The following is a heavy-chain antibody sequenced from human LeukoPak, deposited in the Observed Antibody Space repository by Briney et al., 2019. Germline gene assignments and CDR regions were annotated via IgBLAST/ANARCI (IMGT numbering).Heavy chain of an antibody. CDR3: ATWEYSSGWYLFDY. Sequence: ASVKVSCKASGYTFTSYAMHWVRQAPGQGLEWMGWINAGNGNTKYSQKFQGRVTITRDTSASTAYMELSSLRSEDTAVYYCATWEYSSGWYLFDYWGQGTLVTVSS. D-gene: IGHD6-19*01. CDR1: GYTFTSYA. CDR2: INAGNGNT. J-gene: IGHJ4*02. V-gene: IGHV1-3*01.